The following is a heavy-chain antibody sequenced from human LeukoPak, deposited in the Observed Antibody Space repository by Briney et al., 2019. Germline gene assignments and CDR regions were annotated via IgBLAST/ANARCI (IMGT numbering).Heavy chain of an antibody. CDR2: ISSSSNIM. V-gene: IGHV3-48*01. CDR3: ARGSYYGLDY. J-gene: IGHJ4*02. CDR1: GFTFSSYG. D-gene: IGHD3-10*01. Sequence: GGSLRLSCAASGFTFSSYGMNWVRQAPGKGLEWVSYISSSSNIMNYADSVKGRFTTSRDNAKNSLYLQMNSLRAEDTAVYYCARGSYYGLDYWGQGTLVTVSS.